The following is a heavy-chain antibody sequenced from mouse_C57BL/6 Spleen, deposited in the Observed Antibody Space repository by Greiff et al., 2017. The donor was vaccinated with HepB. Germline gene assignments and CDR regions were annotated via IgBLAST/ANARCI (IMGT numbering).Heavy chain of an antibody. CDR1: GYAFSSSW. V-gene: IGHV1-82*01. CDR2: IYPGDGDT. Sequence: VNLVESGPELVKPGASVKISCKASGYAFSSSWMNWVKQRPGKGLEWIGRIYPGDGDTNYNGKFKGKATLTADKSSSTAYMQLSSLTSEDSAVYFCARRPMIYYGNDAMDYWGQGTSVTVSS. CDR3: ARRPMIYYGNDAMDY. D-gene: IGHD2-1*01. J-gene: IGHJ4*01.